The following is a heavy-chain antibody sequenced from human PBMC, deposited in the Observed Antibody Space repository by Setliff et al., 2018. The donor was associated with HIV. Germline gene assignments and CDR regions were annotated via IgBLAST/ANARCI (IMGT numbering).Heavy chain of an antibody. CDR2: IYYSGST. CDR3: ARVITMVWTTFDP. V-gene: IGHV4-39*07. D-gene: IGHD3-10*01. Sequence: SETLSLTCTVSGGSISSNSYYWGWIRQPPGKGLEWIGSIYYSGSTYYNPSLKSRVTISADASKNQFSLKLRSVTAADTAVYYCARVITMVWTTFDPWGQGTLVTVSS. CDR1: GGSISSNSYY. J-gene: IGHJ5*02.